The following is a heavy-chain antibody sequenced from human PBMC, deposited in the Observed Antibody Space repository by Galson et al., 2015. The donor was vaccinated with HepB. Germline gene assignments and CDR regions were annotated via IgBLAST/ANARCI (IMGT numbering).Heavy chain of an antibody. CDR1: GYSFTSYW. Sequence: QSGAEVKKPGESLRISCKGSGYSFTSYWIGWVRQMPGKGLEWMGIIYPGDSDTRYSPSFQGQVTISADKSISTAYLQWSSLKASDTAMYYCALLGPDYGGNSEVIFDYWGQGTLVTVSSGSASAVRVDDAFDVWGQGTMVTVSS. D-gene: IGHD4-23*01. V-gene: IGHV5-51*01. J-gene: IGHJ3*01. CDR2: IYPGDSDT. CDR3: ALLGPDYGGNSEVIFDYWGQGTLVTVSSGSASAVRVDDAFDV.